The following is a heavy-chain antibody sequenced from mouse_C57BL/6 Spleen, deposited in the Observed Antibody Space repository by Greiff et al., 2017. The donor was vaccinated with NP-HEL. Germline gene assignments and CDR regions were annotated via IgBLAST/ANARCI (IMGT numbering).Heavy chain of an antibody. CDR1: GYTFTDYY. J-gene: IGHJ2*01. CDR3: ARRILGSSYGYFDY. Sequence: VQVVESGAELVRPGASVKLSCKASGYTFTDYYINWVKQRPGQGLEWIARIYPGSGNTYYNEKFKGKATLTAEKSSSTAYMQLSSLTSEDSAVYFCARRILGSSYGYFDYWGQGTTLTVSS. D-gene: IGHD1-1*01. V-gene: IGHV1-76*01. CDR2: IYPGSGNT.